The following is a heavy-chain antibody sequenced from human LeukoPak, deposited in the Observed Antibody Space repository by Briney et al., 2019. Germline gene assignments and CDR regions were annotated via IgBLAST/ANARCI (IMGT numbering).Heavy chain of an antibody. CDR2: IKQDGSEK. Sequence: GGSLRLSCAASGFTFSSYWMSWVRQAPGKGLEWVANIKQDGSEKYYVDSVKGRFTMSRDNAKTSLDLQMNSLRAEDTAVYYCARGAEYGDFWDIWGQGTMVTVSS. J-gene: IGHJ3*02. V-gene: IGHV3-7*01. CDR1: GFTFSSYW. CDR3: ARGAEYGDFWDI. D-gene: IGHD4-17*01.